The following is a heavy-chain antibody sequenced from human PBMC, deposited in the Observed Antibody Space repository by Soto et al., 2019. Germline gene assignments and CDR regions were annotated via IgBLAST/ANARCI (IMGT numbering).Heavy chain of an antibody. V-gene: IGHV1-2*02. CDR1: GYPFTGFY. D-gene: IGHD3-16*01. Sequence: GASVKVSCKASGYPFTGFYLHWVRQAPGQGLEWMGWINPNSGGTNYAPKFQGRVTLTRDTSITTAYMELNRLGSDDTAVYYCATLASIKFFAPGGPFDIWGQGTAVTVSS. CDR3: ATLASIKFFAPGGPFDI. CDR2: INPNSGGT. J-gene: IGHJ3*02.